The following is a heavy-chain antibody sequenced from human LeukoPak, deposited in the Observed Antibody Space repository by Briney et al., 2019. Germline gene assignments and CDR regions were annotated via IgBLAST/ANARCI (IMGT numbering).Heavy chain of an antibody. CDR1: GDSVSSNSAA. D-gene: IGHD1-26*01. V-gene: IGHV6-1*01. CDR3: AREYIVAATRGYYYYYMDV. J-gene: IGHJ6*03. Sequence: SQTLSLTCAISGDSVSSNSAAWNWIRQSPSRGLEWLGRTKYRSKWRNDYALSVKSRITINPDTSKNQFSLQVNSVTPEDTAVYYCAREYIVAATRGYYYYYMDVWGKGTTVTVSS. CDR2: TKYRSKWRN.